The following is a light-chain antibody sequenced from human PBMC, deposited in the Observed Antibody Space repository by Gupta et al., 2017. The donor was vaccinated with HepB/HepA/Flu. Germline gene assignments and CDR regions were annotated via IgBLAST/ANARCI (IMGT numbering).Light chain of an antibody. Sequence: SVLTQPPSVSGAPGHRVTLHCTGRSSNIGAGYDVHWYQQLPGTAPKLLIYGNSNRPSGVPDRFSGSKSGTSASLAITGLQAEDEADYYCQSYDSSLSGGYVVFGGGTKLTVL. CDR1: SSNIGAGYD. CDR3: QSYDSSLSGGYVV. CDR2: GNS. J-gene: IGLJ2*01. V-gene: IGLV1-40*01.